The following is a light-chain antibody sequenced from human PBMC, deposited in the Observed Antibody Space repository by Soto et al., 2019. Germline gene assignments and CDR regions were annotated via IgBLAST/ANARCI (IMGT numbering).Light chain of an antibody. CDR1: QSVSTW. CDR3: QQYKSDPYT. CDR2: DAS. V-gene: IGKV1-5*01. J-gene: IGKJ2*01. Sequence: DIPMTQSPSTLSASVGDRVTITCRASQSVSTWLAWYQQKQGKAPKLVIYDASSSESGVPARFSGSGSGTDFTLSISSLQPDDFATYYCQQYKSDPYTFGQGTKLEIK.